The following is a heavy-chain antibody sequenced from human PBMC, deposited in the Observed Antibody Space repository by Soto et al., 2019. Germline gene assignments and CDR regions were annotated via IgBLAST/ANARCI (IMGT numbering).Heavy chain of an antibody. CDR3: ARDRYYYDSSGYAH. V-gene: IGHV1-3*01. J-gene: IGHJ4*02. CDR2: INAGNGNT. CDR1: GYTFTSYA. D-gene: IGHD3-22*01. Sequence: QVPLVQSGAEVKKPGASVKVSCKASGYTFTSYAMHWVRQAPGQRLEWMGWINAGNGNTKYSQKFQGRVTITRDTSASTAYMELSSLRSEDTAVYYCARDRYYYDSSGYAHWGQGTLVTVSS.